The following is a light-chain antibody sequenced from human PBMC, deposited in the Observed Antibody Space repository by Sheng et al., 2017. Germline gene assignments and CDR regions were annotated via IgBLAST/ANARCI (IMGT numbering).Light chain of an antibody. CDR2: QDD. J-gene: IGLJ2*01. V-gene: IGLV3-1*01. Sequence: SYELTQPPSVSVSPGQTATITCSGNKLGXKYACWYQQKPGQSPVLVIYQDDKRPSGIPERISGSNSGNTATLTISGTQAVDEADYYCQAWDSSTVVFGGGTKLTVL. CDR3: QAWDSSTVV. CDR1: KLGXKY.